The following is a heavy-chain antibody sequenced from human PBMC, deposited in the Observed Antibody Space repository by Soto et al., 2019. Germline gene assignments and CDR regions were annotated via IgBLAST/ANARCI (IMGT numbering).Heavy chain of an antibody. V-gene: IGHV4-31*03. D-gene: IGHD3-9*01. CDR2: IYYSGST. CDR3: ARDPGGFHYDILTGYYSWFDP. J-gene: IGHJ5*02. CDR1: GGSISSGGYY. Sequence: SETLSLTCTVSGGSISSGGYYWSWIRQHPGKGLEWIGYIYYSGSTYYNPSLKSRVTISVDTSKNQFSLKLSSVTAADTAVYYCARDPGGFHYDILTGYYSWFDPWGQGTLVTVSS.